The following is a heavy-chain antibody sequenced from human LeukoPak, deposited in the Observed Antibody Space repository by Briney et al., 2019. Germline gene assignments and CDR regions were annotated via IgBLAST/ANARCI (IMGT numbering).Heavy chain of an antibody. Sequence: GGSPRLSCAASGFTFSRNSMNWVRQAPGKGLEWISYISSSGNTIYYADSVKGRFTISRDNAKNSLDLQMNNLRAEATAVYYCVRGRYGAYSFDYWGQGALVTVSS. J-gene: IGHJ4*02. CDR3: VRGRYGAYSFDY. D-gene: IGHD4-17*01. V-gene: IGHV3-48*01. CDR2: ISSSGNTI. CDR1: GFTFSRNS.